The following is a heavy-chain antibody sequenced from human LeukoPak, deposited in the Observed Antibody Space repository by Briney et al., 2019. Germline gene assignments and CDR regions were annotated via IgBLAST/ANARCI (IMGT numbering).Heavy chain of an antibody. CDR2: T. CDR1: GFTVITND. J-gene: IGHJ4*02. Sequence: GGSLRLSCAASGFTVITNDMTWVRQAPGKGLEWVSVTKYADSVQGRFTISRDNSKNTLYLQMNSLRPEDTAVYYCARDPPFGSGWSQNYFDYWGQGTLVTVSS. D-gene: IGHD6-19*01. CDR3: ARDPPFGSGWSQNYFDY. V-gene: IGHV3-66*03.